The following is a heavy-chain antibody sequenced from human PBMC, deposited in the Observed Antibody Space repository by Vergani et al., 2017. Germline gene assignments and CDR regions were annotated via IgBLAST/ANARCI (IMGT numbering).Heavy chain of an antibody. Sequence: EVQLVESGGGLVQPGGSLRLSCAASGFTFSSYWMSWVRPAPGKGLAWVANIKQDGSETYYVDSVKGRFTISRDNAKTSLYLQMNSLRAEDTAVYYGARETPNYDFWSGYYFYFDYWGQGTLVTVSS. D-gene: IGHD3-3*01. CDR1: GFTFSSYW. V-gene: IGHV3-7*01. CDR2: IKQDGSET. J-gene: IGHJ4*02. CDR3: ARETPNYDFWSGYYFYFDY.